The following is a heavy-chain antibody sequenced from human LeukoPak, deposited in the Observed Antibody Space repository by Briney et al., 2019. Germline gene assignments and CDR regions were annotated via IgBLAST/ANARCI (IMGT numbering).Heavy chain of an antibody. Sequence: SGPTLVNPTQTLTLTCTFSGFSLNTNGVGVGWIRQPPGKALEWLALIYWDADKRYSPSLKSRLTDTKDTSKNQVVPTMTNMDLVDTATYYCARVGFCSSTSCYSGAYYFDYWGQGTLVTVSS. J-gene: IGHJ4*02. D-gene: IGHD2-2*02. CDR3: ARVGFCSSTSCYSGAYYFDY. CDR2: IYWDADK. CDR1: GFSLNTNGVG. V-gene: IGHV2-5*02.